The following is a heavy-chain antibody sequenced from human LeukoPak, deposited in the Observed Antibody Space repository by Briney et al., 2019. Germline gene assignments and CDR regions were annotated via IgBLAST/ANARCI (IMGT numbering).Heavy chain of an antibody. J-gene: IGHJ4*02. Sequence: PGGSLRLSCAASGFTFSSYGMHWVRQAPGKGLEWVAFIRYDGSNKYYTDSVKGRFTISRDNSKNTLYLQMNSLRAEVTAVYYCAKDQYSSSYYFDYWGQGTLVTVSS. D-gene: IGHD6-6*01. CDR2: IRYDGSNK. CDR3: AKDQYSSSYYFDY. V-gene: IGHV3-30*02. CDR1: GFTFSSYG.